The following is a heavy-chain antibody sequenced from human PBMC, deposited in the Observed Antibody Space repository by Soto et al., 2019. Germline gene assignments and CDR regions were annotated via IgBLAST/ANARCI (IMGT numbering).Heavy chain of an antibody. Sequence: QVQLVQSGAEVKKPGSSVKVSCKASGGTFSSYAISWVRQAPGQGLEWMGGIIPIFGTANYAQKFQGRVTITADESMSTAYMELSSLRSEDTAVYHCARGGEQWLVQDWFDPWGQGTLVTVSS. CDR2: IIPIFGTA. CDR1: GGTFSSYA. D-gene: IGHD6-19*01. J-gene: IGHJ5*02. CDR3: ARGGEQWLVQDWFDP. V-gene: IGHV1-69*12.